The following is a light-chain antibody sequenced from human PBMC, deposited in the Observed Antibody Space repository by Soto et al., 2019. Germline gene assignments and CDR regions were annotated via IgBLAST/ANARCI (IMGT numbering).Light chain of an antibody. J-gene: IGLJ3*02. Sequence: QSALTQPASVSGSPGQPITISCAGTSSDIGYYNYVSWYQQHPGKAPKLMIYQVSHRPSGVSNRFSGSKSGYTASLTISGLHAEDEADYHCTSFTSSNTGVFGGGTKLTVL. CDR1: SSDIGYYNY. CDR2: QVS. V-gene: IGLV2-14*01. CDR3: TSFTSSNTGV.